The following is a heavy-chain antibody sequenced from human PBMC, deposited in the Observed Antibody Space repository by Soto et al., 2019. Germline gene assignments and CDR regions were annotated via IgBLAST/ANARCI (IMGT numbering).Heavy chain of an antibody. D-gene: IGHD1-7*01. CDR3: VRRVSENYDY. CDR2: ISSNGGTT. Sequence: EVQLAESGGGMVQPGGSLRLSCVASGFTFSSYDMHWVRQAPGKGLEYVSSISSNGGTTYYGNSVKGRFTISRDTSKNTLYLQMGSLRAEDKAVYYCVRRVSENYDYWGQGNLVPVTS. V-gene: IGHV3-64*01. J-gene: IGHJ4*02. CDR1: GFTFSSYD.